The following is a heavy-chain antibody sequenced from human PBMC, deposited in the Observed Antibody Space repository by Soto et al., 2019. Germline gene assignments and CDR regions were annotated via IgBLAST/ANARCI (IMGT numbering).Heavy chain of an antibody. J-gene: IGHJ6*02. V-gene: IGHV4-4*02. CDR1: GGSISSSNW. CDR3: AILLRSTYDMDV. D-gene: IGHD3-3*01. Sequence: QVQLQEWGPGLVKPSGTLSLTCAVSGGSISSSNWWTWVRQPPGKGLEWIGDIYHSGSTNYNPSLKRRVTLSVDKSKNQFSLKVSSVTAADTAVYYCAILLRSTYDMDVWGQGTTVTVSS. CDR2: IYHSGST.